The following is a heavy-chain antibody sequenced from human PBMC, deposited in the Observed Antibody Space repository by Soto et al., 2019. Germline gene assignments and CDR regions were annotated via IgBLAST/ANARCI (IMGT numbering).Heavy chain of an antibody. CDR3: ARDSYTYSSSAGGAYGMDV. J-gene: IGHJ6*02. Sequence: PGGSLRLSCAASGFTFSSSSMNWVRPAPGKGLEWVSSISSSSSYIYYADSVKGRFTISRDNAKNSLYLQMNSLRAEDTAVYYCARDSYTYSSSAGGAYGMDVWGQGTTVTVSS. D-gene: IGHD6-6*01. CDR2: ISSSSSYI. V-gene: IGHV3-21*01. CDR1: GFTFSSSS.